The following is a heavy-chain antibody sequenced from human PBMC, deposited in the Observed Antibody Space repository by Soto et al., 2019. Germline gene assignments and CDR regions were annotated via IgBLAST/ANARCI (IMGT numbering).Heavy chain of an antibody. Sequence: LSLTCTVSGGSISSYYWSWIRQPPGKGLEWIGYIYYSGSTNYNPSLKSRVTISVDTSKNQFSLKLSSVTAADTAVYYCARGGDSSGYYLIDYWGQGTLVTVSS. CDR3: ARGGDSSGYYLIDY. CDR1: GGSISSYY. CDR2: IYYSGST. J-gene: IGHJ4*02. V-gene: IGHV4-59*01. D-gene: IGHD3-22*01.